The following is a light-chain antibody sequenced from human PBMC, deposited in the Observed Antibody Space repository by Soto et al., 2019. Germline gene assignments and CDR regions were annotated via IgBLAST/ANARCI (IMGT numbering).Light chain of an antibody. J-gene: IGKJ1*01. CDR1: QSVSTN. Sequence: ETVMTQSPATLSVSPGERATLSFRASQSVSTNLAWYQQKPGQAPRLLIYGASTRATGIPARFSGSESGTEFTLTISSLQSEDFAVYYCQQYNNWLWTFGQGPKVEIK. V-gene: IGKV3-15*01. CDR3: QQYNNWLWT. CDR2: GAS.